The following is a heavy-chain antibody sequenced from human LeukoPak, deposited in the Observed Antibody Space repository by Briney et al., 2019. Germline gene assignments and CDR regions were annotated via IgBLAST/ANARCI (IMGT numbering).Heavy chain of an antibody. D-gene: IGHD6-25*01. Sequence: SETLSLTCTVSGGSISSSSYYWNWIRQPPGKGLEWIGYIYHSGSTNYNPSLKSRVTISLDTSKNQFSLKLTSVTAADTAVYHCARDLAGFDYWGQGTLVTVSS. J-gene: IGHJ4*02. CDR1: GGSISSSSYY. CDR3: ARDLAGFDY. V-gene: IGHV4-61*01. CDR2: IYHSGST.